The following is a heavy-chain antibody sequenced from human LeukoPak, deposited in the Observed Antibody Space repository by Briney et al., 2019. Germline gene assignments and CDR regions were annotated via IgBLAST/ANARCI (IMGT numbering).Heavy chain of an antibody. Sequence: SETLSLTCTVSGGSISSYYWSWIRQPAGKGLEWIGRIYTSGSTNYNPSLKSRVTMSVDTSKNQFSLKLSSVTAADTAVYYCARDRNCSGGSCYANWFDPWGQGTLVTVFS. D-gene: IGHD2-15*01. CDR2: IYTSGST. CDR3: ARDRNCSGGSCYANWFDP. CDR1: GGSISSYY. V-gene: IGHV4-4*07. J-gene: IGHJ5*02.